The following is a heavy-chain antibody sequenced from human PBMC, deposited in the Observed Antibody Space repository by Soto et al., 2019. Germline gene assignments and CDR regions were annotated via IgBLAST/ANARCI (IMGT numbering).Heavy chain of an antibody. D-gene: IGHD5-12*01. CDR1: GGSVSSGDYY. V-gene: IGHV4-61*08. CDR3: ARFQVDGAMIYLRAP. CDR2: IYYSGDT. J-gene: IGHJ5*02. Sequence: TLSLTCTVSGGSVSSGDYYWSWIRQPPGKGLEWIGYIYYSGDTNYNPSLKSRVIISVDTSKNLFSLKLTSVTAADTAVYYCARFQVDGAMIYLRAPWAQGTLVTVS.